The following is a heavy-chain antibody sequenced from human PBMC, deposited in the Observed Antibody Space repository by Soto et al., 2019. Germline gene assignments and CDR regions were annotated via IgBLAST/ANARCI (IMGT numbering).Heavy chain of an antibody. CDR3: ARRARGGSYKYLDY. CDR2: INYSGST. D-gene: IGHD1-26*01. J-gene: IGHJ4*02. CDR1: AGCLSSSSYY. Sequence: SQTLSLTCTVSAGCLSSSSYYWGWIRQPPGKGLEWIGSINYSGSTNYNPSLKSRVTISVDTSKNQFSLKLSSVTAADTAVYYCARRARGGSYKYLDYWGQGTLVTVSA. V-gene: IGHV4-39*07.